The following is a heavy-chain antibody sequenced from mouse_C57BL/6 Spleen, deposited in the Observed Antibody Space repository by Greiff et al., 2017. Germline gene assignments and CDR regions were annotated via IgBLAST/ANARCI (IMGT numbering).Heavy chain of an antibody. V-gene: IGHV5-6*01. D-gene: IGHD4-1*01. Sequence: EVKLVESGGDLVKPGGSLKLSCAASGFTFSSYGMSWVRQTPDKRLEWVATISSGGSYTYYPDSVKGRFTISRDNAKNTLYLQMSSLKSEDTALYYCARHGELGRDYFGDWGQGTTLTVSS. J-gene: IGHJ2*01. CDR2: ISSGGSYT. CDR1: GFTFSSYG. CDR3: ARHGELGRDYFGD.